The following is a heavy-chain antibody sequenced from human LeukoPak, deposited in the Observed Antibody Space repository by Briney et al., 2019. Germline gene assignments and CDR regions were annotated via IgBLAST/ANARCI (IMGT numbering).Heavy chain of an antibody. V-gene: IGHV4-61*02. CDR1: GGSISSGNYY. Sequence: SETLSLTCTVSGGSISSGNYYWSWIRQPAGKGLEWIGRIHTSGSTNYKPSLKSRVTISVDTSKNQFSLKLSSVTAADTAVYYCARDSGDLGYWGQGTLVTVSS. J-gene: IGHJ4*02. CDR2: IHTSGST. CDR3: ARDSGDLGY.